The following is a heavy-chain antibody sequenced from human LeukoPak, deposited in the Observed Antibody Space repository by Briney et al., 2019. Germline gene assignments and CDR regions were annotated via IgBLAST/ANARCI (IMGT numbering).Heavy chain of an antibody. D-gene: IGHD3-10*02. CDR3: AELGITMIGGV. CDR2: ILYDGSKE. V-gene: IGHV3-30*18. J-gene: IGHJ6*04. Sequence: GGSLRLSCAASGFTFSNYGMLWVRQTPDKGLEWVAVILYDGSKEYYGDSVKGRFTISRDNAKNSLYLQMNSLRAEDTAVYYCAELGITMIGGVWGKGTTVTISS. CDR1: GFTFSNYG.